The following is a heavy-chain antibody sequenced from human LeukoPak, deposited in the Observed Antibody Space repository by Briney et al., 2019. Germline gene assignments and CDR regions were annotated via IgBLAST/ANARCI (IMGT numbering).Heavy chain of an antibody. Sequence: PGGSLRLSCAASGFTFSSYGMHWVRQAPGKGLEWVAVIWYDGSNKYYADSVKGRFTISRDNSKNTLYLQMNSLRAEDTAVYYCAKEATVSTYYYYYYMDVWGKGTTVTVFS. CDR2: IWYDGSNK. J-gene: IGHJ6*03. D-gene: IGHD4-17*01. V-gene: IGHV3-33*06. CDR3: AKEATVSTYYYYYYMDV. CDR1: GFTFSSYG.